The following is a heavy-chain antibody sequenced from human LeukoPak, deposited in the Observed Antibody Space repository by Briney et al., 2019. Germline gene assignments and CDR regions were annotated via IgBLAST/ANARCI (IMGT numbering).Heavy chain of an antibody. Sequence: PGGSLRLSCAASGFPFSSYEMNWVRQAPGKGLEWVSYITSSGSTMYYADSVKGRFTISRDNAKNSLYLQMNSLRAEDTAVYYCASVGRSRRGGYWGQGTLVTVSS. CDR1: GFPFSSYE. V-gene: IGHV3-48*03. D-gene: IGHD1-1*01. J-gene: IGHJ4*02. CDR3: ASVGRSRRGGY. CDR2: ITSSGSTM.